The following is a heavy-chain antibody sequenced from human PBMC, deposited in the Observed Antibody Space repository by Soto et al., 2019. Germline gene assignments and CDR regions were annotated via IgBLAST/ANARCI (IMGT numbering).Heavy chain of an antibody. CDR3: ARDCRNSHYVHYYGMDV. CDR2: IIPIFGTA. J-gene: IGHJ6*02. CDR1: GGTFSSYA. V-gene: IGHV1-69*13. Sequence: GASVKVSCKASGGTFSSYAISWVRQAPGQGLEWMGGIIPIFGTANYAQKFQGRVTITADESTSTAYMELSSLRSEDTAVYYCARDCRNSHYVHYYGMDVSGQGTTLTVSS. D-gene: IGHD4-4*01.